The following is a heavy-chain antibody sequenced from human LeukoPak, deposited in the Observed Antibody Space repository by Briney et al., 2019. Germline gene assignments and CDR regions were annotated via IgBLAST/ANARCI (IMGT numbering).Heavy chain of an antibody. CDR3: AKGGYRTRGYYYMDV. CDR1: GFTFSSYG. D-gene: IGHD6-13*01. CDR2: IWYDGSNK. J-gene: IGHJ6*03. V-gene: IGHV3-33*06. Sequence: GGSLRLSCAASGFTFSSYGMHWVRQAPGKGLEWVAVIWYDGSNKYYADSVKGRFTISRDNSKNTPYLQMNSLRAEDTAVYYCAKGGYRTRGYYYMDVWGKGTTVTVSS.